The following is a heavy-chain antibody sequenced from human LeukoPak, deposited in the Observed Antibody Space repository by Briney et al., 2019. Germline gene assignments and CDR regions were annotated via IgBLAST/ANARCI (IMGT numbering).Heavy chain of an antibody. CDR2: IRYDGSNK. Sequence: PGGSLRLSCAASGFTFSSYGMHWVRQAPGKGLEWVAFIRYDGSNKYYADSVKGRFTISRDNSKNTLYLQMNSLRVEDTAVYYCAKDPSSGWYGGSYWGQGTLVTVSS. D-gene: IGHD6-19*01. CDR1: GFTFSSYG. V-gene: IGHV3-30*02. CDR3: AKDPSSGWYGGSY. J-gene: IGHJ4*02.